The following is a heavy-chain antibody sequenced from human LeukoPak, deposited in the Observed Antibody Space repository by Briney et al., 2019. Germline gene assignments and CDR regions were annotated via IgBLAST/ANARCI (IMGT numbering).Heavy chain of an antibody. CDR3: ARGRSSMVRGYYYYYMDV. J-gene: IGHJ6*03. CDR2: IYYSGST. Sequence: SETLSLTCNVSGGSISSRNYYWSWIRQPPGKGLEWIGYIYYSGSTNYNPSLKSRVTISVDTSKNQFSLKLSSVTAADTAVYYCARGRSSMVRGYYYYYMDVWGKGTTVTISS. V-gene: IGHV4-61*01. D-gene: IGHD3-10*01. CDR1: GGSISSRNYY.